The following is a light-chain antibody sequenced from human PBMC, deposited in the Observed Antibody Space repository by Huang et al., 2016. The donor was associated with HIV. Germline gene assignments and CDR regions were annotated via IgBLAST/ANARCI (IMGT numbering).Light chain of an antibody. V-gene: IGKV4-1*01. CDR2: WAS. CDR3: QKYYHNPLT. J-gene: IGKJ4*02. Sequence: IVMSQSPDSLTMSLGERYTLNCRSSQSLFFSSNKRNYLSWYQKKPGQPQKLLISWASARESGVHERFSGSGTGTDLTLNISSLQAEDVAVYYCQKYYHNPLTFGGGTKVEI. CDR1: QSLFFSSNKRNY.